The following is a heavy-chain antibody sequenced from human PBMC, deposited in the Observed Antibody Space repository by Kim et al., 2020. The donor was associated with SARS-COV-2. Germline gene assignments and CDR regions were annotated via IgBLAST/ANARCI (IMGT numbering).Heavy chain of an antibody. CDR3: AKAPGYSSSSVFDY. D-gene: IGHD6-13*01. J-gene: IGHJ4*02. V-gene: IGHV3-23*01. Sequence: AASVKGRVTICRDNSKNELYLQMNSLRAEDTAVYYCAKAPGYSSSSVFDYWGQGTLVTVSS.